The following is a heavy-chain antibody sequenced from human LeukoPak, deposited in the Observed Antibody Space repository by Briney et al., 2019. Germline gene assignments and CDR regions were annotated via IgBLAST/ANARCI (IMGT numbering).Heavy chain of an antibody. CDR2: ISSSGSTI. Sequence: GGSLRLSCAASGFTFSDYYMSWIRQAPGKGLEWVSYISSSGSTIYYADSVKGRFTISRDNAKNSLYLQMNSLRAEDTAVCYCARDQPTSSSWSYMDVWGKGTTVTVSS. CDR1: GFTFSDYY. V-gene: IGHV3-11*01. J-gene: IGHJ6*03. D-gene: IGHD6-13*01. CDR3: ARDQPTSSSWSYMDV.